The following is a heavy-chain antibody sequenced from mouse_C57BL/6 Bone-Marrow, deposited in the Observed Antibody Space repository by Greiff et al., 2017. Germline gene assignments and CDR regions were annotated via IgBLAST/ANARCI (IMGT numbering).Heavy chain of an antibody. CDR2: IRSKSSNYAT. CDR3: VRDLYYYGSSYQAWFAY. J-gene: IGHJ3*01. D-gene: IGHD1-1*01. V-gene: IGHV10-3*01. CDR1: GFTFNTYA. Sequence: EVMLVESGGGLVQPKGSLKLSCAASGFTFNTYAMHWVRQAPGKGLEWVARIRSKSSNYATYYADSVKDRFTISRDDSQSVLYLQMNNLKTEDTAMYYCVRDLYYYGSSYQAWFAYWGQGTLVTVSA.